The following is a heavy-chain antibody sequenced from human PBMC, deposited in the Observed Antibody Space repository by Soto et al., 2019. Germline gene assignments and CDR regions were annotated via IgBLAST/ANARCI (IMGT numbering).Heavy chain of an antibody. Sequence: EVQLMESGGGLVKPGGSLRLSCAASGFTFSSYSVIWVRQAPGKGLEWVSSISSGSRYIYYADSVKGRFTISRDNAKSSLFLQMNSLRADDTAVYYCARVPMDYYDSSGYLDYWGQGTLVTVSS. D-gene: IGHD3-22*01. CDR1: GFTFSSYS. CDR2: ISSGSRYI. CDR3: ARVPMDYYDSSGYLDY. J-gene: IGHJ4*02. V-gene: IGHV3-21*01.